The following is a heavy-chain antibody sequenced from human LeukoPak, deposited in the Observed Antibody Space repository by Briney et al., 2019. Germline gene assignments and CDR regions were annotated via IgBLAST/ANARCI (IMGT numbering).Heavy chain of an antibody. V-gene: IGHV1-18*01. Sequence: GASVKVSCKASGYTFTSYGISWVRQAPGQGLEWMGWISAYNGNTNYAQKLQGRVTMTTDTSTSTAYMELRSLRSDDTAVYYCARDRAITMVRGVIITKDYWGQGTLVTVSS. D-gene: IGHD3-10*01. J-gene: IGHJ4*02. CDR3: ARDRAITMVRGVIITKDY. CDR1: GYTFTSYG. CDR2: ISAYNGNT.